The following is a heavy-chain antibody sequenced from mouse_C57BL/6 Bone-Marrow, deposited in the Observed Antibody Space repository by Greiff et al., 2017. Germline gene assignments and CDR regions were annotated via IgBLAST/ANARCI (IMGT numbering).Heavy chain of an antibody. D-gene: IGHD1-1*01. Sequence: VQLKESVAELVRPGASVKLSCTASGFNIKNTYMHWVKQRPEQGLEWIGRIDPANGNTKYAPKFQGKATITADTSSNTAYLQLSSLTSEDTAIYYCARGYYGSSSRDAMDYWGQGTSVTVSS. J-gene: IGHJ4*01. CDR2: IDPANGNT. CDR1: GFNIKNTY. V-gene: IGHV14-3*01. CDR3: ARGYYGSSSRDAMDY.